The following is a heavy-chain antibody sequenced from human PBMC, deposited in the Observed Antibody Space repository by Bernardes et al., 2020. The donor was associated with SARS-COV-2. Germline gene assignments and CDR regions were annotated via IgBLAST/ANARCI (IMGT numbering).Heavy chain of an antibody. Sequence: GGSLRLSCAASGFTFTGYWMTWVRQAPGRGLEWLANIKFDGTQKNYVDSVKGRFTISRDNDRNSLYLQMDSLRLEDTAVYYCARSHLVESWGQGTRVTVSS. V-gene: IGHV3-7*01. CDR2: IKFDGTQK. CDR1: GFTFTGYW. CDR3: ARSHLVES. J-gene: IGHJ4*02.